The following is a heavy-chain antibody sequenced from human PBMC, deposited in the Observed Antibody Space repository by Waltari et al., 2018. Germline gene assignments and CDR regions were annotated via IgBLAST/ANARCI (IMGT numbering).Heavy chain of an antibody. CDR2: IIPIFGTA. D-gene: IGHD3-16*01. V-gene: IGHV1-69*01. J-gene: IGHJ6*02. Sequence: QVQLVQSGAEVKKPGSSVKVSCKASGGTFSSYAISWVRQAPGQGLEWMGGIIPIFGTANYAQKFQGRVTITADESTSTAYMELSSLRSEDTAVYYCARTPIRITFGGATHYGMDVWGQGTTVTVSS. CDR1: GGTFSSYA. CDR3: ARTPIRITFGGATHYGMDV.